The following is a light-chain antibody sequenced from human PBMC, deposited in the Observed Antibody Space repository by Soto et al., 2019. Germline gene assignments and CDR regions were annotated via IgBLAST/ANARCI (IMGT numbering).Light chain of an antibody. CDR1: QSISSY. CDR3: QQSYSTPYT. CDR2: AAS. Sequence: DIQMTQSPSSLSGSVGDRVTITCRASQSISSYLNWYQQKPGKAPKLLIYAASSLQSGVPSRFSGSGPGTDFTLTISSLQPEDCATYYCQQSYSTPYTFGQGTKLEIK. J-gene: IGKJ2*01. V-gene: IGKV1-39*01.